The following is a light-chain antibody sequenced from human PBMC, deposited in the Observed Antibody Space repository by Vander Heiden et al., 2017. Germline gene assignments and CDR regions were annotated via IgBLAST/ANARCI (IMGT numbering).Light chain of an antibody. CDR2: AAS. CDR1: QSIRSL. CDR3: QQSYSTPLT. Sequence: DIQMTQSPSSLSASVGDRVTITCRASQSIRSLLNWYQQKPGKDPKLLIYAASSLQSGVPSRFSGSGSGTDFTLTISSLQPEDFATYYCQQSYSTPLTFGGGTKVEIK. J-gene: IGKJ4*01. V-gene: IGKV1-39*01.